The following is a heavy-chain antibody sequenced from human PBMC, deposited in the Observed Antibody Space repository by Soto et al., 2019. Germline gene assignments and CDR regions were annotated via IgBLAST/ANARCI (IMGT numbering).Heavy chain of an antibody. CDR3: AKDEWFGELLPRNFGADVPQGINWFDP. J-gene: IGHJ5*02. V-gene: IGHV3-23*01. CDR1: GFTFSSYA. Sequence: GGSLRLSCAASGFTFSSYAMSWVRQAPGKGLEWVSAISGSGGSTYYADSVKGRFTISRDNSKNTLYLQMNSLRAEDTAVYYCAKDEWFGELLPRNFGADVPQGINWFDPWGQGTLVTVSS. CDR2: ISGSGGST. D-gene: IGHD3-10*01.